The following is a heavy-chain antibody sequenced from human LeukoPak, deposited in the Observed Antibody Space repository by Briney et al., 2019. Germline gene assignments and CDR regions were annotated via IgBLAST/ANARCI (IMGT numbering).Heavy chain of an antibody. CDR3: ARDLGVTIYY. J-gene: IGHJ4*02. V-gene: IGHV3-48*04. D-gene: IGHD4-17*01. CDR2: ISSSSSTI. CDR1: GFTFSSYS. Sequence: GGSLRLSCAASGFTFSSYSMNWVRQAPGKGLEWVSYISSSSSTIYYADSVKGRFTISRDNAKNSLYLQMNSLRAEDTAVYYCARDLGVTIYYWGQGTLVTVSS.